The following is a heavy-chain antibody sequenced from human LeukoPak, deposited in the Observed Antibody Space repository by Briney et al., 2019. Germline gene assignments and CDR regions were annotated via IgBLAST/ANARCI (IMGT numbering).Heavy chain of an antibody. CDR3: AGDRVSSDYGPVWFDP. CDR2: IYTSGST. J-gene: IGHJ5*02. V-gene: IGHV4-4*07. D-gene: IGHD4/OR15-4a*01. Sequence: PSETLSLTCTVSGGSISSYYWSWIRQPPGKGLEWISRIYTSGSTNYNPSPTRRVTISFGKSKNKLSLMLMSVTSADTAVYYCAGDRVSSDYGPVWFDPWGQGTLVTVSS. CDR1: GGSISSYY.